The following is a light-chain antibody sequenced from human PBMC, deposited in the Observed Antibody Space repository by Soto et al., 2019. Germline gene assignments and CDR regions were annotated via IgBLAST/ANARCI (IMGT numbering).Light chain of an antibody. V-gene: IGKV4-1*01. CDR1: QSVLDNSTNKSY. J-gene: IGKJ2*01. CDR3: HQYYPNPHT. Sequence: VLTQSPSSLAVSLGERATVNCRSSQSVLDNSTNKSYLSWYQKKPGHHTKVLVNCASVREGGVHERLSGGGSGKDFPLTISSLQAEDVEVYYCHQYYPNPHTFGQG. CDR2: CAS.